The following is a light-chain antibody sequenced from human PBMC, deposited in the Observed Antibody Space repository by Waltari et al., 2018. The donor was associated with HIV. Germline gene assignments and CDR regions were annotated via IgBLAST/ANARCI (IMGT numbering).Light chain of an antibody. Sequence: EIVLTQSPGTLSLSPGERATLSCRASQSVSRNHLAWYQQKPGQAPRVLIYGASSRATGTPDRFSGTGSGPDYTLIINRLEPEDFAVYHCQQYGNSPITFGQGTRLEIK. J-gene: IGKJ5*01. CDR1: QSVSRNH. CDR3: QQYGNSPIT. CDR2: GAS. V-gene: IGKV3-20*01.